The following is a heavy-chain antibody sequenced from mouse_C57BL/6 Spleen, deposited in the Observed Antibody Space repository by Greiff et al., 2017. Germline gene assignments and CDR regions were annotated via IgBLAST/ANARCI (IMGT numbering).Heavy chain of an antibody. CDR2: IWSGGSP. Sequence: QAQLQQSGPGLVQPSQSLSITCTVSGFSLTSYGVHWVRQSPGKGLEWLGVIWSGGSPDYNAAFISRLTISKDNSKTQVFLKMNSLQADDTAIYYCARSEAYYSNFYAMGYWGQVTSVTVAS. CDR1: GFSLTSYG. V-gene: IGHV2-2*01. D-gene: IGHD2-5*01. J-gene: IGHJ4*01. CDR3: ARSEAYYSNFYAMGY.